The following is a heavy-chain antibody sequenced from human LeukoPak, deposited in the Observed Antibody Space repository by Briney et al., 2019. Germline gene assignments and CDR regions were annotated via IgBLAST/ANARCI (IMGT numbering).Heavy chain of an antibody. J-gene: IGHJ3*02. CDR3: ARYGDYGAFDI. CDR2: ISGSSSTR. V-gene: IGHV3-48*01. D-gene: IGHD4-17*01. CDR1: GFTFSSYS. Sequence: GGSLRLSCAASGFTFSSYSMNWVRQAPGKGLEWVSYISGSSSTRYYTDSVKGRFTISRDNAKNSLYLQMNSLRAEDTSVYYCARYGDYGAFDIWGQGTMVTVSS.